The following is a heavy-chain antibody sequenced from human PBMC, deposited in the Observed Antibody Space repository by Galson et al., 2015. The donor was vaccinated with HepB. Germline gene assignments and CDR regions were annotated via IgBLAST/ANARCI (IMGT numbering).Heavy chain of an antibody. CDR1: GFTFSYYA. V-gene: IGHV3-23*01. D-gene: IGHD6-19*01. J-gene: IGHJ4*02. Sequence: SLRLSCAASGFTFSYYAMAWVRQVPGTGLEWISAITPSGDNTYSADSMKGRFFISRDNSQNTLFLQMNSLRADDTAIYFCAKVFPEKTDGWYRQALYYFDSWGQGTRVTVSS. CDR3: AKVFPEKTDGWYRQALYYFDS. CDR2: ITPSGDNT.